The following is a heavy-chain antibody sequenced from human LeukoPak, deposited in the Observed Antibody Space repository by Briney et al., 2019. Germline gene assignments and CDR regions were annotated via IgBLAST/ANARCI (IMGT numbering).Heavy chain of an antibody. CDR1: GFTFSSYW. CDR2: IKQDGSEK. J-gene: IGHJ4*02. D-gene: IGHD1-26*01. V-gene: IGHV3-7*01. Sequence: PGGSLRLSCAASGFTFSSYWMSWVRQAPAKGLEWVANIKQDGSEKYYVDSVKGRFTISRDNAKNSLYLQMNSLRAEDTAVYYCARDLTGYSGSYSDYWGQGTLVTVSS. CDR3: ARDLTGYSGSYSDY.